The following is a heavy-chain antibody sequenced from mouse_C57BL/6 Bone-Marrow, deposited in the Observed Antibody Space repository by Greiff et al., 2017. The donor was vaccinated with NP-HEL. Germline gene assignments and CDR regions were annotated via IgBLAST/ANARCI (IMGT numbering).Heavy chain of an antibody. CDR1: GFSFNTYA. D-gene: IGHD1-1*01. J-gene: IGHJ4*01. Sequence: EVQLVESGGGLVQPKGSLKLSCAASGFSFNTYAMNWVRQAPGKGLEWVARIRSKSNNYATYYADSVKDRFTISRDDSESMLYLQMNNLKTEDTAMYYCAAVVGPYYYAMDYWGQGTSVTVSS. CDR2: IRSKSNNYAT. V-gene: IGHV10-1*01. CDR3: AAVVGPYYYAMDY.